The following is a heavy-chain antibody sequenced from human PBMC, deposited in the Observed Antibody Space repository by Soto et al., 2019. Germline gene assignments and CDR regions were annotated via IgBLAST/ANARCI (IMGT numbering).Heavy chain of an antibody. Sequence: ASVKVSCKASGYTFTSYAMHWVRQAPGQRLEWMGWINAGNGNTKYSQKFQGRVTITRDTSASTFYMELSSLRSEDTAVYYCARSVVVPAAHEYWGQGTLVTVSS. CDR1: GYTFTSYA. CDR3: ARSVVVPAAHEY. J-gene: IGHJ4*02. D-gene: IGHD2-2*01. V-gene: IGHV1-3*01. CDR2: INAGNGNT.